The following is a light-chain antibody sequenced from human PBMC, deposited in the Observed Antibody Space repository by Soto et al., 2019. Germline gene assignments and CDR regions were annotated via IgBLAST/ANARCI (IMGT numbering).Light chain of an antibody. CDR1: QSISSY. Sequence: IQMTQSPSSLSASVGDRVTITCRASQSISSYLNWYQQKPGKAPKLLIYDASSLESGVPSRFSGSGSGTEFTLTISSLQSEDFAVYYCQQYSKWPRTFGQGTKVDIK. CDR3: QQYSKWPRT. CDR2: DAS. V-gene: IGKV1D-13*01. J-gene: IGKJ1*01.